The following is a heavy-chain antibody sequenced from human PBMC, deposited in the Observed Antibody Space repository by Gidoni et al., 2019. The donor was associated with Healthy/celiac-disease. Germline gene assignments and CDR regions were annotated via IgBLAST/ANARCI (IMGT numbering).Heavy chain of an antibody. CDR1: GGSFSGSY. CDR2: INHSGST. Sequence: QVQLQQWGAGLLKPSETLSLTCAVYGGSFSGSYWSWIRQPPGKGLEWIGEINHSGSTNYNPSRKSRVTISVDTSKNQFSLKLSSVTAADTAVYYCASSSYSSSVSVAGRGFDYWGQGTLVTVSS. CDR3: ASSSYSSSVSVAGRGFDY. D-gene: IGHD6-6*01. V-gene: IGHV4-34*01. J-gene: IGHJ4*02.